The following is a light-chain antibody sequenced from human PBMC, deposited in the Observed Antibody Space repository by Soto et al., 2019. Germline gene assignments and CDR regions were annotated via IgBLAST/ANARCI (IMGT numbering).Light chain of an antibody. CDR3: QQYGSSPRT. V-gene: IGKV3-20*01. J-gene: IGKJ1*01. CDR1: QSVSSTY. CDR2: DTT. Sequence: EIVRTQSPGTLSLSPWERATLSCRASQSVSSTYVAWYQQKPGQAPRLLIYDTTNRASGIPDRFRGLGSGTDFTLIIGRLEPEDFAVYYCQQYGSSPRTFGQGTKVDIK.